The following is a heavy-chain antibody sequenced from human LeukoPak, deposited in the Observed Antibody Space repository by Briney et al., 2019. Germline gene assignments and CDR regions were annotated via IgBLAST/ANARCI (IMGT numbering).Heavy chain of an antibody. CDR2: TYYNSKWYN. V-gene: IGHV6-1*01. Sequence: SQTLSLTCAISEDSVSSDSSAWNWFRQSPSRGLEWLGRTYYNSKWYNDYAVSVKSRITINPDTSKNQFSLQLNSVIPEDTAVYYCARRRYHSFTGYFDYWGQGTPVTVSS. CDR3: ARRRYHSFTGYFDY. CDR1: EDSVSSDSSA. J-gene: IGHJ4*02. D-gene: IGHD3-9*01.